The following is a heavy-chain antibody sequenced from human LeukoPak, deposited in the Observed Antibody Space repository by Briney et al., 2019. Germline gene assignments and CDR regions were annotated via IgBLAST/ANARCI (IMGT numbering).Heavy chain of an antibody. CDR3: ARMVEEGYYYYYYYMDV. D-gene: IGHD2-15*01. V-gene: IGHV1-46*01. Sequence: GASVKVSCKASGYTFTSYYMHWVRQAPGQGLEWMGIINPSGGSTSYAQKFQGRVTMTRDTSTSTVYMELSSLRSEDTAVYYCARMVEEGYYYYYYYMDVWGKGTTVTVSS. CDR1: GYTFTSYY. J-gene: IGHJ6*03. CDR2: INPSGGST.